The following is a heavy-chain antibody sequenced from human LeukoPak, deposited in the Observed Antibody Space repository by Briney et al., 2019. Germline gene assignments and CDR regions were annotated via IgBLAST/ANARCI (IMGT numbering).Heavy chain of an antibody. Sequence: GGSLRLSCAASGFTFSRYAMSWVRQSPGKGLEWVSTMSDSGDSTYYADSVKGRFTISRDNAKNTLYLQMNSLRAEDTAVYYCAREGIAVAGSFDYWGQGTLVTVSS. D-gene: IGHD6-19*01. V-gene: IGHV3-23*01. CDR2: MSDSGDST. J-gene: IGHJ4*02. CDR3: AREGIAVAGSFDY. CDR1: GFTFSRYA.